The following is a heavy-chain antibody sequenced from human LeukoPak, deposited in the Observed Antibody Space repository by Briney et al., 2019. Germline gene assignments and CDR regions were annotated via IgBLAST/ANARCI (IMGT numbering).Heavy chain of an antibody. Sequence: GGSLRLSCAASGFTFSSYWMHWVRQAPGKGLVWVSRLNSDGSSTTYADSVEGRFTIYRDNAKNTLYLQMTSLRTEDTAVYYCANGGRYCSGGSCYWGGAFDIWGQGTMVTVSS. CDR1: GFTFSSYW. CDR2: LNSDGSST. J-gene: IGHJ3*02. CDR3: ANGGRYCSGGSCYWGGAFDI. V-gene: IGHV3-74*01. D-gene: IGHD2-15*01.